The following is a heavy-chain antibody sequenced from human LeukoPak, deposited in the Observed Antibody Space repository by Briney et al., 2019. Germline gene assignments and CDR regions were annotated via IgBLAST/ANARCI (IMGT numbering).Heavy chain of an antibody. J-gene: IGHJ4*02. D-gene: IGHD2/OR15-2a*01. Sequence: GGSLRLSRAASGFMFSTYPMNWVRQAPGKGLEWVSTISGSGGSTYYADSVKGRFTISRDNSKNTLYLQMNRLRADDTAIYYCAKERTQTTSFDYWGQGTLVTVSS. V-gene: IGHV3-23*01. CDR3: AKERTQTTSFDY. CDR1: GFMFSTYP. CDR2: ISGSGGST.